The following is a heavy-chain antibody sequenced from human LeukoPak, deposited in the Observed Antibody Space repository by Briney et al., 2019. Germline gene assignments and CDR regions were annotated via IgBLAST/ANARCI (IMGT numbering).Heavy chain of an antibody. D-gene: IGHD1-1*01. J-gene: IGHJ4*02. CDR1: GGSIISSDYH. CDR2: ISYSGNT. Sequence: SETLSLTCTVSGGSIISSDYHWGWVCQPPGKGLEWIGTISYSGNTDYNPSLRSRVTISVDTSNNQFSLKLSSVTAADTAVYYCARAGPQLSPFDYWGQGTLVTVSS. V-gene: IGHV4-39*07. CDR3: ARAGPQLSPFDY.